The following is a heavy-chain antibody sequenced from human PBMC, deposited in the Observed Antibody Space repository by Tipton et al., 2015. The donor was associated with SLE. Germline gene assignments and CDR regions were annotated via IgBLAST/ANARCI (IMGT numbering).Heavy chain of an antibody. CDR2: INYSGST. CDR3: AREFLNPVTTVHYYFDL. J-gene: IGHJ2*01. D-gene: IGHD4-11*01. CDR1: GGSISSHY. V-gene: IGHV4-59*11. Sequence: LRLSCTVSGGSISSHYWSWIRRPPGKALEWIAYINYSGSTNYNPSLKSRVTMSVDTSKNQFSLKLSSVTAADTVVYYCAREFLNPVTTVHYYFDLWGRGTLVTVSS.